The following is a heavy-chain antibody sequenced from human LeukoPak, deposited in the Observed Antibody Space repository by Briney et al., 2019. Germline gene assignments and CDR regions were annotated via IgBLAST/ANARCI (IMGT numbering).Heavy chain of an antibody. J-gene: IGHJ4*02. Sequence: GGSLRLSCVASGVTVSSNYMSWVRQAPGKGLEWVSVLYSGGNTYYSDSVKGRFTISRDNSKNTLYLQMNSLRAEDTAVYYCASLYSGGYYNYWGQGTLVTVSS. V-gene: IGHV3-53*01. CDR3: ASLYSGGYYNY. CDR2: LYSGGNT. D-gene: IGHD1-26*01. CDR1: GVTVSSNY.